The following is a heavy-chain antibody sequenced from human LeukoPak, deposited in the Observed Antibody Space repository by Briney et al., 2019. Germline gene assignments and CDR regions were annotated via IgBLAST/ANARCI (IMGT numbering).Heavy chain of an antibody. CDR3: ARRTYYGDSMAFDY. D-gene: IGHD4-17*01. J-gene: IGHJ4*02. V-gene: IGHV4-30-2*01. Sequence: SETLSLTCTVSGGSISSGGYYWSWIRQPPGKGLEWIGYIYHSGSTYYNPSLKSRVTISVDTSKNQFSLKLSSVTAADTAVYYCARRTYYGDSMAFDYWGQGTLVTVSS. CDR2: IYHSGST. CDR1: GGSISSGGYY.